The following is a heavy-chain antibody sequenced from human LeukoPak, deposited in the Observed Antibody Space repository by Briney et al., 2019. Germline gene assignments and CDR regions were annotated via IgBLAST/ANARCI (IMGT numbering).Heavy chain of an antibody. CDR1: GGSISSGGYY. V-gene: IGHV4-61*08. CDR3: ARGSIAAAGTPILDY. CDR2: IYYSGST. J-gene: IGHJ4*02. Sequence: SETLSLTCTVSGGSISSGGYYWSWIRQPPGKGLEWIGYIYYSGSTNYNPSLKSRVTISVDTSKNQFSLKLSSVTAADTAVYYCARGSIAAAGTPILDYWGQGTLVTVSS. D-gene: IGHD6-13*01.